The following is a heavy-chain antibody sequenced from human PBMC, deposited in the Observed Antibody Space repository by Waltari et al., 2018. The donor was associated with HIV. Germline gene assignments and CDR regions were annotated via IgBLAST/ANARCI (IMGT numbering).Heavy chain of an antibody. Sequence: QVQLQQSGPGLVKPSQTLSLTCAISGDSVSSTSAAWNWIRQSPSRGLEWLGRTYYRSKWYNDYAVSVKSRITINTDTSKNQFSLQLNSVTPEDTAVYYCARGKYYDFWSGYYDFDYWGQGTQVTVSS. CDR2: TYYRSKWYN. D-gene: IGHD3-3*01. J-gene: IGHJ4*02. V-gene: IGHV6-1*01. CDR3: ARGKYYDFWSGYYDFDY. CDR1: GDSVSSTSAA.